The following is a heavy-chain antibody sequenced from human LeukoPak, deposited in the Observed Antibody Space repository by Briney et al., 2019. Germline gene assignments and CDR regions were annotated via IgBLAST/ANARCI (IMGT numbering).Heavy chain of an antibody. CDR2: IKQDGGEK. Sequence: GGSLRLSCAASGFTFSSYWMNWVRQAPGKGLEWVANIKQDGGEKYYVDSVKGRFTISRDNAKNSLYLQMNSLTAEDTAVYYCARIGFYSSWYFDYWGQGTLVTVSS. V-gene: IGHV3-7*01. CDR1: GFTFSSYW. CDR3: ARIGFYSSWYFDY. D-gene: IGHD6-6*01. J-gene: IGHJ4*02.